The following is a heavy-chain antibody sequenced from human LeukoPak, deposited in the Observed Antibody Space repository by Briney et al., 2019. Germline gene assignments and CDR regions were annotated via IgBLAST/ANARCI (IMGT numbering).Heavy chain of an antibody. CDR2: IIPIFGTA. CDR3: ARYFFSGSGSYYSPSVYYYGMDV. V-gene: IGHV1-69*06. J-gene: IGHJ6*04. D-gene: IGHD3-10*01. CDR1: GGTFISYA. Sequence: ASVKVSCKASGGTFISYAISWVRQAPGQGLEWMGGIIPIFGTANYAQKFQGRVTITADKSTSTAYMELSSLRSEDTAVYYCARYFFSGSGSYYSPSVYYYGMDVWGKGTTVTVSS.